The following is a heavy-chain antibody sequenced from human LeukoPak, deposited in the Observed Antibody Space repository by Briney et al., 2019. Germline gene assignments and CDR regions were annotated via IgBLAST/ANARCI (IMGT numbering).Heavy chain of an antibody. CDR3: ARGPFDAFDI. V-gene: IGHV4-39*07. CDR2: IYYSGST. J-gene: IGHJ3*02. Sequence: PSETLSLTCTVSGGSISSSSYYWGWIRQPPGKGLEWIGGIYYSGSTYCNPSLKSRVTISVDTSKNQFSLKLSSVTAADTAVYYCARGPFDAFDIWGQGTMVTVSS. CDR1: GGSISSSSYY.